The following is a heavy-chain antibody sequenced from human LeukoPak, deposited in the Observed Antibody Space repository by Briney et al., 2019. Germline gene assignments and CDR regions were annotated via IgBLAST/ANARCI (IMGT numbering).Heavy chain of an antibody. Sequence: ASVKVSCKASGYTFTGYYMHWVRQAPGQGLEWMGWINPNSGGTNYAQKFQGRVTMTRDTSISTAYMELSRLRSDDTAVYYCARALYYDFWSGNYNWFDPWGQGTLVTVSS. CDR3: ARALYYDFWSGNYNWFDP. V-gene: IGHV1-2*02. J-gene: IGHJ5*02. D-gene: IGHD3-3*01. CDR1: GYTFTGYY. CDR2: INPNSGGT.